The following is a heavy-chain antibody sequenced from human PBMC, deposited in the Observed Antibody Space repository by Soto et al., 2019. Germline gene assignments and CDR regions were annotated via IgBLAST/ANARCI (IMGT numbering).Heavy chain of an antibody. D-gene: IGHD3-16*01. J-gene: IGHJ4*02. CDR3: AREGESGKYYFDN. CDR2: IHYSGST. V-gene: IGHV4-39*02. CDR1: GGSISSGGYY. Sequence: SETLSLTCTVSGGSISSGGYYWSWIRQPPGKGLEWLGSIHYSGSTYYNPSLRSRVSMSADTSKNQFSLRLSSVTAADTAVFYCAREGESGKYYFDNWGQGTLVTVSS.